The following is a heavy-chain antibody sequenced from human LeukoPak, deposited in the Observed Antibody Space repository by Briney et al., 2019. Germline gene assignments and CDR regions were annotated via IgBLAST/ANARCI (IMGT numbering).Heavy chain of an antibody. V-gene: IGHV4-4*07. CDR2: IYTSGST. CDR3: ASSGDSSGLDP. J-gene: IGHJ5*02. D-gene: IGHD3-22*01. CDR1: GGSISGYY. Sequence: AETLSLTCAVSGGSISGYYWNWIRQPAGKGLEWIGRIYTSGSTNYNPSLKSRVTMSVDTSKNQFYLKLSSVTAADTAVYYCASSGDSSGLDPWGQGTLVTVSS.